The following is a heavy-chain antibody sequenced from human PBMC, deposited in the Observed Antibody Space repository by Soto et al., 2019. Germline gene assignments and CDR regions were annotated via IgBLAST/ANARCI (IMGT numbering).Heavy chain of an antibody. D-gene: IGHD2-2*01. Sequence: PGESLKISCKGSGYSFTSYWIGWVRQIPGKGLEWMGIIYPGDSDTRYSPSFQGQVTISADKSISTAYLQWSSLKASDTAMYYCARQDRYYSSTSCYLFGYWGQGTLVTVSS. J-gene: IGHJ4*02. CDR1: GYSFTSYW. CDR3: ARQDRYYSSTSCYLFGY. V-gene: IGHV5-51*01. CDR2: IYPGDSDT.